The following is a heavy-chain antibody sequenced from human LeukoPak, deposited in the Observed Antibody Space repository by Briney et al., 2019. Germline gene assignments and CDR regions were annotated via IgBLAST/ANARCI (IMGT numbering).Heavy chain of an antibody. D-gene: IGHD5-24*01. V-gene: IGHV4-30-4*01. CDR2: IYYSGSA. CDR1: GGSIRSGDYY. J-gene: IGHJ4*02. CDR3: ARVHRDGYSYFYHYFDY. Sequence: PSQTLSLTCTVSGGSIRSGDYYWSWIRQPPGKGLEWIGYIYYSGSAYYNPSLNSRVTISVDTSKNQFSLRLNSATAADTAVYYCARVHRDGYSYFYHYFDYWGQGTLVTVS.